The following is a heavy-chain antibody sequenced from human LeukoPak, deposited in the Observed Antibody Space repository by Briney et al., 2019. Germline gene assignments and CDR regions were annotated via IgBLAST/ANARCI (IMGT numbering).Heavy chain of an antibody. CDR3: ARDLTHDAFDI. V-gene: IGHV3-21*01. J-gene: IGHJ3*02. Sequence: GGSLRLSCAASGFTFSSYSMNWVRQAPGKGLEWDSSISSSSSYIYYADSVKGRFTISRDNAKNSLYLQMNSLRAEDTAVYYCARDLTHDAFDIWGQGTMVTVSS. CDR2: ISSSSSYI. D-gene: IGHD1-14*01. CDR1: GFTFSSYS.